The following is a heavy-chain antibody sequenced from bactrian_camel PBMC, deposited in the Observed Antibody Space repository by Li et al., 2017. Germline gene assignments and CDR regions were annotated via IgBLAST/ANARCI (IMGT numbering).Heavy chain of an antibody. V-gene: IGHV3S1*01. CDR1: GYTDGVFC. CDR2: INDISTGT. J-gene: IGHJ4*01. Sequence: HVQLVESGGGSVQAGGSLRLSCAASGYTDGVFCMGWFRQAPGKGLEWVSGINDISTGTYYPNSVKGRFTISRDNVKNTLYLQLNSLKTEDTAMYYCAQVRAPPPWNGYDDWGQGTQVTVS. CDR3: AQVRAPPPWNGYDD.